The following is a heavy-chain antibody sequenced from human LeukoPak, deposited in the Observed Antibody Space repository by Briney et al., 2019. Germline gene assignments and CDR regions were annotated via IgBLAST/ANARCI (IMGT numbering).Heavy chain of an antibody. J-gene: IGHJ3*02. CDR1: GFTFSDYN. CDR3: ARVVGYSSGWYWPFDI. D-gene: IGHD6-19*01. Sequence: PGGSLRLSCAASGFTSGFTFSDYNMNWVRQAPGKGLEWVSSISGSDGSTYYADSVKGRFTISRDNSKNTLYLPMNSLRAEDTAVYYCARVVGYSSGWYWPFDIWGQGTMVTVSS. CDR2: ISGSDGST. V-gene: IGHV3-23*01.